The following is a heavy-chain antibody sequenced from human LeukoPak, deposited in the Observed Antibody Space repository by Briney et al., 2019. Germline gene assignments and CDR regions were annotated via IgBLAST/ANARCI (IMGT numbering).Heavy chain of an antibody. CDR2: IKQDGSEK. J-gene: IGHJ6*03. Sequence: GGSLRLSCTASGFTVGDYAMSWVRQAPGKGLEWVANIKQDGSEKYYVDSVKGRFTISRDNAKNSLYLQMNSLRAEDTAVYYCARDTLIVVVPAAVYYYYYMDVWGKGTTVTISS. D-gene: IGHD2-2*01. CDR3: ARDTLIVVVPAAVYYYYYMDV. V-gene: IGHV3-7*01. CDR1: GFTVGDYA.